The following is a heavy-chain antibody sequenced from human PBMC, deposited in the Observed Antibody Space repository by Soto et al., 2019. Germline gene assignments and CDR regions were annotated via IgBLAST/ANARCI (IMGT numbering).Heavy chain of an antibody. Sequence: EVQLLESGGGLVQPGGSLRLSCAASGFTFSSYAMSWVRQAPGKGLEWVSAISGSGGSTYYADSVKGRFTISRDNSKNPLYLQMNSLRAEDTAVYYCAKEGGGYSSGWYDFDYWGQGTLVTVSS. CDR2: ISGSGGST. D-gene: IGHD6-19*01. V-gene: IGHV3-23*01. CDR1: GFTFSSYA. J-gene: IGHJ4*02. CDR3: AKEGGGYSSGWYDFDY.